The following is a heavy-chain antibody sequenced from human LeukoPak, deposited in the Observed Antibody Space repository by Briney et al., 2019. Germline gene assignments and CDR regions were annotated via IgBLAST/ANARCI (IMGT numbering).Heavy chain of an antibody. CDR3: AREPWSTVTTSWGAFDI. CDR2: ISAYNGNT. J-gene: IGHJ3*02. Sequence: ASVKVSCKASGYTFTSYGISWVRQAPGQGLEWMGWISAYNGNTNYAQKLQGRVTMTTDTPTSTAYMELRSLRSDDTAVYYCAREPWSTVTTSWGAFDIWGQGTMVTVSS. V-gene: IGHV1-18*01. D-gene: IGHD4-17*01. CDR1: GYTFTSYG.